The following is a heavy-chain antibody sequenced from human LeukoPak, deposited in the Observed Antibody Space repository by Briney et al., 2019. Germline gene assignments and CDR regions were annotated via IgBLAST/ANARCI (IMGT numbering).Heavy chain of an antibody. CDR1: GGSFSGYY. Sequence: PSETLSLTCAVYGGSFSGYYWSWIRQPPGKGLEWIGEINHSGSTNYNPSLKSRVTISVDTSKNQFSLKLSSVTAADTAVYYCARGPYSNYENWFGPWGQGTLVTVSS. J-gene: IGHJ5*02. CDR3: ARGPYSNYENWFGP. V-gene: IGHV4-34*01. D-gene: IGHD4-11*01. CDR2: INHSGST.